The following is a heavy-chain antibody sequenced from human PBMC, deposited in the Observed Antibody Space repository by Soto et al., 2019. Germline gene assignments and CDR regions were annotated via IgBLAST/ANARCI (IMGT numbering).Heavy chain of an antibody. CDR2: ISGSGGST. CDR1: GFTFSSYA. V-gene: IGHV3-23*01. CDR3: ECWAGNWFDP. Sequence: GGSLRLSCAASGFTFSSYAMSWVRQAPGKELEWVSAISGSGGSTYYADSVKGRFTISRDNSKNTLYLQMNSLRAEDTAVYYCECWAGNWFDPWGQGTLVTVSS. D-gene: IGHD2-8*01. J-gene: IGHJ5*02.